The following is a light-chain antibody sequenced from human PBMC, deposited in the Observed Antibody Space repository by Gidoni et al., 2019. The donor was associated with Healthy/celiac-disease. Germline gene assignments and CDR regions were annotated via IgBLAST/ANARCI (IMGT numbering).Light chain of an antibody. CDR1: QSISSY. CDR2: AAS. Sequence: DIKMTQSPASLSASVGDRVTITCRASQSISSYLNWYQQKPGNAPKLLLYAASSLQSAVPSRFSGSGSGTDFTLPTSSLQPADFATYYCQQSYSTPPITFGQGTRLEIK. J-gene: IGKJ5*01. CDR3: QQSYSTPPIT. V-gene: IGKV1-39*01.